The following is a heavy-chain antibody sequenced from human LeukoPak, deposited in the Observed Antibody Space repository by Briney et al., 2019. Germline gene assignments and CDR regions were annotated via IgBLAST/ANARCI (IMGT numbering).Heavy chain of an antibody. Sequence: GGSLRLSCAASGFTFSSYAVSWVRQAPGKGLEWVAVISYDGSNKYYADSVKGRFTISRDNSKNTLYLQMNSLRAEDTAVYYCARDQSEGYCTNGVCGIFDYWGQGTLVTVSS. J-gene: IGHJ4*02. CDR3: ARDQSEGYCTNGVCGIFDY. V-gene: IGHV3-30-3*01. CDR1: GFTFSSYA. D-gene: IGHD2-8*01. CDR2: ISYDGSNK.